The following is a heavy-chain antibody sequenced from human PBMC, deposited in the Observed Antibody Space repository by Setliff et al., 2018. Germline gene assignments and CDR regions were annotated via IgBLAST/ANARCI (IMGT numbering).Heavy chain of an antibody. V-gene: IGHV5-51*01. CDR3: AQKHQRASWAFDP. CDR1: RDSFTNYW. CDR2: IFPADADT. Sequence: PGESLTISCKESRDSFTNYWIIWVRQVPGKGLEWMGMIFPADADTRYNPSFKGQVTMSLDRSITTACLQWDSLKASDTAIYYCAQKHQRASWAFDPWGRGTLVT. D-gene: IGHD2-2*01. J-gene: IGHJ5*02.